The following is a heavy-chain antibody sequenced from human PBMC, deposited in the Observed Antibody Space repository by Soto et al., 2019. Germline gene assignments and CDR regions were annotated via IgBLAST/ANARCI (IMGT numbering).Heavy chain of an antibody. V-gene: IGHV3-23*01. CDR1: GFTFSTYA. CDR2: LSGSGGTT. D-gene: IGHD3-10*01. J-gene: IGHJ4*02. Sequence: GGSLRLSCSTSGFTFSTYAMNWVRQAPGKGLEWVSALSGSGGTTYYADSVRGRFTISRDNSKNTLFLQMSSLRAEDTALYYCAKQPAGYGSVSDTFYFDFWGQGTLVTVSS. CDR3: AKQPAGYGSVSDTFYFDF.